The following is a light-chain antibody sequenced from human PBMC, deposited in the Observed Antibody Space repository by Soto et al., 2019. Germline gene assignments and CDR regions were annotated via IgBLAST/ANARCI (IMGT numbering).Light chain of an antibody. V-gene: IGKV3-11*01. Sequence: EVVLTQSPATLSLSPGERATLSCRASENVRTFVGWNQQKPAQAPRLLIYGGSNRATGIPARFSGSVSGTDFTLTISDLEPEDFAVYYGQQHSHWPPWTFGQGTRVEIQ. CDR2: GGS. J-gene: IGKJ1*01. CDR3: QQHSHWPPWT. CDR1: ENVRTF.